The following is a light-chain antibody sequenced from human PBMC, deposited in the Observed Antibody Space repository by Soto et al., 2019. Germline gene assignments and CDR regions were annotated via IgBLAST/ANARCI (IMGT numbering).Light chain of an antibody. CDR2: DAS. Sequence: EIVLTQSPATLSLSPGERATLSCRASQSVSSYLAWYQQQPGQAPRLLIYDASNRATGIAARFSGSGSGTDFTLTISSLEPEDFAVYYCQQRSNWPRITFGPGTKVDIK. CDR3: QQRSNWPRIT. CDR1: QSVSSY. V-gene: IGKV3-11*01. J-gene: IGKJ3*01.